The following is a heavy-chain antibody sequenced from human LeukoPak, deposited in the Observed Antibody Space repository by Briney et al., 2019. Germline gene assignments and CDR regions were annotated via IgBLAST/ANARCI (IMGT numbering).Heavy chain of an antibody. V-gene: IGHV4-59*12. CDR3: ARGEFNNWFDP. CDR1: GGSISSYY. CDR2: IYYSGST. J-gene: IGHJ5*02. Sequence: SETLSLTCTVSGGSISSYYWSWIRQPPGKGLEWIGYIYYSGSTYYNPSLKSRVTISVDTSKNQFSLKLSSVTAADTAVYYCARGEFNNWFDPWGQGTLVTVSS. D-gene: IGHD3-10*01.